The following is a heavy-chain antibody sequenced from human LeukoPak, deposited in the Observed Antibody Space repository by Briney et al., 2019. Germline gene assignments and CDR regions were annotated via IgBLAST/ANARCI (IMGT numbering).Heavy chain of an antibody. CDR2: IIPILGIA. V-gene: IGHV1-69*04. Sequence: SVKVSCKASGGTFSSYAISWVRQAPGQGLEWMGRIIPILGIANYAQKFQGRVTITADKSTSTAYMELRSLRSDDTAVYYCARIDLAVAGTLDYWGQGTLVTVSS. CDR3: ARIDLAVAGTLDY. CDR1: GGTFSSYA. D-gene: IGHD6-19*01. J-gene: IGHJ4*02.